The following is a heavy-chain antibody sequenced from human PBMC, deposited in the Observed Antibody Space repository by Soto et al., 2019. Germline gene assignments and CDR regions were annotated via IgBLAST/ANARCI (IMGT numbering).Heavy chain of an antibody. CDR3: AREFTGTTSYYYYGMDV. CDR1: GFTFSSYA. J-gene: IGHJ6*02. D-gene: IGHD1-1*01. Sequence: RLSCAASGFTFSSYAMHWVRQAPGKGLEWVAVISYDGSNKYYADSVKGRFTISRDNSKNTLYLQMNSLRAEDTAVYYCAREFTGTTSYYYYGMDVWGQGTTVTVSS. CDR2: ISYDGSNK. V-gene: IGHV3-30-3*01.